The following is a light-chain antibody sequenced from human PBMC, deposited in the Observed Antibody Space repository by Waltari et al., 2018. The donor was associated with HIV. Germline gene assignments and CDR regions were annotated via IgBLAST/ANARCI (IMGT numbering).Light chain of an antibody. CDR2: QHD. CDR1: SYNIGNNF. J-gene: IGLJ2*01. Sequence: QSVLTQPPSASGTPGQRVTISCSGNSYNIGNNFVSWYQQVPGMAPKLLIYQHDPRPSGVPDRFSGSKSGTSASLAISGLRSEDEADYYCSAWDDKLTALVFGGGTKLTDL. V-gene: IGLV1-47*01. CDR3: SAWDDKLTALV.